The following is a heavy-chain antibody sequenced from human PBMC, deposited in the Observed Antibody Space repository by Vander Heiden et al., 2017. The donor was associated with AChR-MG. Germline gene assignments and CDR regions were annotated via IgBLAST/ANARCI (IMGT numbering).Heavy chain of an antibody. CDR3: AKEGLSTSFDY. J-gene: IGHJ4*02. D-gene: IGHD2-2*01. CDR2: IDSEDNT. V-gene: IGHV3-23*01. Sequence: EVQLLESGGGLVQPGGSLRLSCAASGFTFSTYVMTWVRQAPGKGLEWVSAIDSEDNTYYPDSVKGRLTISRDNSKNTLYLQMNSLRVEDTDVYYCAKEGLSTSFDYWGQGTLVTVSS. CDR1: GFTFSTYV.